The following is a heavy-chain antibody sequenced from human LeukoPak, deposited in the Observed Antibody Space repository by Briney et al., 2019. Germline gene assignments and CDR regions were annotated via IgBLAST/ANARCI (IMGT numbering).Heavy chain of an antibody. J-gene: IGHJ5*01. CDR1: AGSFISSSHH. Sequence: SETLSLTCTVSAGSFISSSHHWGWIRQSPGKGLEWIGSIYYGRTTYYNPSLDGRVTVSLDTSANQFSLQLNSVTAADTAVYYCVRHDGRGGATMGAFDSWGQGSLVTVSS. CDR3: VRHDGRGGATMGAFDS. V-gene: IGHV4-39*01. CDR2: IYYGRTT. D-gene: IGHD5-12*01.